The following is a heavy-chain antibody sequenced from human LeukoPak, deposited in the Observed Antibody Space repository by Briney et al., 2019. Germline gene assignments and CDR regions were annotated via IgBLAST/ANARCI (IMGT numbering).Heavy chain of an antibody. CDR2: MNPNSGNT. D-gene: IGHD3-22*01. J-gene: IGHJ4*02. CDR3: ARDVDCDSSH. Sequence: GASVKVSCKASGYTFTSYDINRVRQATGQGLEWMGWMNPNSGNTGYAQKFQGRVTMTRDMSTSTVYMELSSLRFEDTAVYYCARDVDCDSSHWGQGTLVTVSS. CDR1: GYTFTSYD. V-gene: IGHV1-8*01.